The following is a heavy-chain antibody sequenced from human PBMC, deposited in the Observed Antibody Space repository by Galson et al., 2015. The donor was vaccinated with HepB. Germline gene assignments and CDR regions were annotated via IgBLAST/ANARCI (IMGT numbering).Heavy chain of an antibody. Sequence: ETLSLTCTVPGGSISSYYWSWIRQPAGKGLEWIGRIYTSGSTNYNPSLKSRVTMSVDTPKNQFSLKLSSVTAADTAVYYCARDPGMGVGATSNFDYWGQGTLVTVSS. CDR1: GGSISSYY. CDR3: ARDPGMGVGATSNFDY. D-gene: IGHD1-26*01. J-gene: IGHJ4*02. V-gene: IGHV4-4*07. CDR2: IYTSGST.